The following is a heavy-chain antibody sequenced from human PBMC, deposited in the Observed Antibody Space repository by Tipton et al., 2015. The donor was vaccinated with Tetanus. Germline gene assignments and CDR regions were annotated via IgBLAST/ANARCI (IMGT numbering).Heavy chain of an antibody. D-gene: IGHD6-19*01. CDR2: INHSGST. Sequence: TLSLTCAVYGGSFSGYYWSWLRQPPGKGLEWIGEINHSGSTNYNPSLKSRVTISEDTSKNQFSLKLSSVTAADTAVYYCARNTVAGTVTFDYWGQGTLVTVSS. V-gene: IGHV4-34*01. CDR1: GGSFSGYY. J-gene: IGHJ4*02. CDR3: ARNTVAGTVTFDY.